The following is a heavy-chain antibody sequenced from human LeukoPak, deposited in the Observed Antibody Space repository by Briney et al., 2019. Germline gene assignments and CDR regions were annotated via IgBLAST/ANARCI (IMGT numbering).Heavy chain of an antibody. CDR2: IKQDGSEK. Sequence: PGGSLRLSCAASGFTFSSYWMSWVRQAPGKGLEWVANIKQDGSEKYYVDSVKGRFTISRDNAKNSLYLQMNSLRAEDTAVYYCARGIAAAGKNYYYYYYMDVWGKGTTVTLSS. CDR3: ARGIAAAGKNYYYYYYMDV. CDR1: GFTFSSYW. V-gene: IGHV3-7*04. J-gene: IGHJ6*03. D-gene: IGHD6-13*01.